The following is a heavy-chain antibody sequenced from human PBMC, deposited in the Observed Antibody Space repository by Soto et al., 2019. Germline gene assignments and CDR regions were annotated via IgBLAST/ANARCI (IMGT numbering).Heavy chain of an antibody. CDR3: ARDMGYSSGWYQGDYYYYGMDV. CDR1: GGSISSDY. D-gene: IGHD6-19*01. Sequence: SETLSLGCTVSGGSISSDYWSWIRQPPGKGRGWIGYIYYSGSTNYNPSLKSRVTISVDTSKNQFSLKMSSVTAADTAVYYCARDMGYSSGWYQGDYYYYGMDVWGQGTTVT. V-gene: IGHV4-59*01. CDR2: IYYSGST. J-gene: IGHJ6*02.